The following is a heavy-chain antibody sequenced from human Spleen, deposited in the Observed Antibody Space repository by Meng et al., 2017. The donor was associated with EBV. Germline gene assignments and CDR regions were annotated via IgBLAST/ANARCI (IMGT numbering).Heavy chain of an antibody. D-gene: IGHD6-6*01. CDR1: GDSISSSNW. Sequence: QGQLQESAPGLVKPSETLSLTCAGPGDSISSSNWWSWVRQPPGKGLEWIGEIYHSGSTNYNPSLKSRVTISIDKSENQFSLKLTSVTAADTALYYCARDRGAQYSGWFDPWGPGTLVTVSS. V-gene: IGHV4-4*02. CDR2: IYHSGST. J-gene: IGHJ5*02. CDR3: ARDRGAQYSGWFDP.